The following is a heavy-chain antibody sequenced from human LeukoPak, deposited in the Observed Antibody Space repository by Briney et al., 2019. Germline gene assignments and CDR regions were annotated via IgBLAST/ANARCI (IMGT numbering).Heavy chain of an antibody. D-gene: IGHD2-15*01. Sequence: ASVKVSCKVSGYTLTELSMHWVRQAPGKGLEWMGGFDPEDGETIYAQKFQGRVTMTEDTSTDTAYMELSSLRSEDTAVYYCARDDVVVAAKHFPWGEMAFDIWGQGTMVTVSS. V-gene: IGHV1-24*01. CDR3: ARDDVVVAAKHFPWGEMAFDI. CDR1: GYTLTELS. J-gene: IGHJ3*02. CDR2: FDPEDGET.